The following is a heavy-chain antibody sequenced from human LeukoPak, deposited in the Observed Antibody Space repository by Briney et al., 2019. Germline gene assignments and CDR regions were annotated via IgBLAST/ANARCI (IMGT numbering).Heavy chain of an antibody. D-gene: IGHD5-12*01. V-gene: IGHV1-18*01. Sequence: GASVKVSCKASGYTFTSYGISWVRQAPGQGLEWMGWISAYNGNTNYAQKLQGRVTMTTDTSTSTAYMELRSLRSDDTAVYYCAVHHIGYDVIERDYWGQGTLVTVSS. CDR3: AVHHIGYDVIERDY. CDR1: GYTFTSYG. CDR2: ISAYNGNT. J-gene: IGHJ4*02.